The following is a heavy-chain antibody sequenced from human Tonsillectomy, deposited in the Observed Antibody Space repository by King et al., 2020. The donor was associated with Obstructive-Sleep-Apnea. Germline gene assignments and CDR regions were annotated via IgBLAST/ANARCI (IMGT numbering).Heavy chain of an antibody. CDR3: ARGGWGSSWPFDY. J-gene: IGHJ4*02. CDR1: GGSFSGYY. D-gene: IGHD6-13*01. CDR2: INHSGST. Sequence: VQLQQWGAGLLKPSETLSLTCAVYGGSFSGYYWSWIRQPPGKGLEWIGEINHSGSTNYNPSLKSRVTISLDTSKNKFSLELSSVTASDTAVYYCARGGWGSSWPFDYWGQGTLVTVSS. V-gene: IGHV4-34*01.